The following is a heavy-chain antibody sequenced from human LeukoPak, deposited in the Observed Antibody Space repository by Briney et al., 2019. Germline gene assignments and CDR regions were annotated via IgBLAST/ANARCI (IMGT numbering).Heavy chain of an antibody. V-gene: IGHV3-74*01. D-gene: IGHD3-3*01. CDR3: ARDSSGYYASYYFDY. CDR1: GFTFSNYW. Sequence: PGGSLRLSCAASGFTFSNYWMHWVRQAPGKGLVWVSRIKSDGSRTDYADSVKGRFTISRDNAKNTLYLQMNSLRAEDTAVYYCARDSSGYYASYYFDYWGQGTLVTVSS. J-gene: IGHJ4*02. CDR2: IKSDGSRT.